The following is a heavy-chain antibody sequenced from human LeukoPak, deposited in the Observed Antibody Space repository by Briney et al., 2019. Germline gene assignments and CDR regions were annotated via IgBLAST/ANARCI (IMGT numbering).Heavy chain of an antibody. Sequence: PGESLRLSCAASGFTFSDHYMDWVRQAPGKGLEWVGRTRSKPNSYSTEYAASVKGRFTISRDESKNSMSLQMNSLNTEDTAVYYCVRNSYYTSGSYRYYYYMDVWGKGTTVTVSS. CDR2: TRSKPNSYST. V-gene: IGHV3-72*01. CDR1: GFTFSDHY. J-gene: IGHJ6*03. CDR3: VRNSYYTSGSYRYYYYMDV. D-gene: IGHD3-10*01.